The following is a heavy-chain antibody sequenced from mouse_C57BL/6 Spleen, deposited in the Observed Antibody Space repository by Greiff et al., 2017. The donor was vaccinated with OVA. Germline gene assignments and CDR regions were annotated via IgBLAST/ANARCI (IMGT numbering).Heavy chain of an antibody. CDR3: ARRESVTGSFAY. J-gene: IGHJ3*01. CDR1: GYAFTNYL. Sequence: LQESGAELVRPGTSVKVSCKASGYAFTNYLIEWVKQRPGQGLEWIGVINPGSGGTNYNEKFKGKATLTADKSSSTAYMQLSSLTSEDSAVYFCARRESVTGSFAYWGQGTLVTVSA. D-gene: IGHD4-1*01. V-gene: IGHV1-54*01. CDR2: INPGSGGT.